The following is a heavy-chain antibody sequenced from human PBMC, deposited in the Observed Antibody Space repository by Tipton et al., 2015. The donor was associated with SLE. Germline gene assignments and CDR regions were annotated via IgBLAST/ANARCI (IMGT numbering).Heavy chain of an antibody. CDR3: ARDSGGYYPYFDY. CDR1: GFTFSDYY. CDR2: ISSSGSTI. V-gene: IGHV3-11*04. D-gene: IGHD3-3*01. Sequence: SLRLSCAASGFTFSDYYMSWIRQAPGKGLEWVSYISSSGSTIYYADSVKGRFTISRDDAKNSLYLQMNSLRAEDTAVYYCARDSGGYYPYFDYWGQGTLVTVSS. J-gene: IGHJ4*02.